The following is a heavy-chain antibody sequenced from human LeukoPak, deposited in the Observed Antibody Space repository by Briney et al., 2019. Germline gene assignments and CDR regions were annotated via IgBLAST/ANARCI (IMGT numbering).Heavy chain of an antibody. D-gene: IGHD2-2*01. J-gene: IGHJ3*01. CDR3: ASCTSCYRADAFDF. CDR2: IIPIFGTA. Sequence: SVKVSCKASGGTFSSYAISWVRQAPGQGLEWMGGIIPIFGTANYAQKFQGRVTITTDESTSTAYMELSSLRSEDTAVYYCASCTSCYRADAFDFWGQGTMVTVSS. CDR1: GGTFSSYA. V-gene: IGHV1-69*05.